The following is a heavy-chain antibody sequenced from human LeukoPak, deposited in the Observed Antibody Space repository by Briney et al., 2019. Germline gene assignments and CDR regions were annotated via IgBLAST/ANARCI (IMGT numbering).Heavy chain of an antibody. J-gene: IGHJ3*02. CDR1: GFTFSSYG. V-gene: IGHV3-53*01. CDR2: IYSDGST. D-gene: IGHD4/OR15-4a*01. CDR3: ARGVPADAFDI. Sequence: GGSLRLSCAASGFTFSSYGMSWVRQAPGKGLEWVSEIYSDGSTYYAASVKGRFSISRDNSKNTVYLQMNSLRAEDTAIYYCARGVPADAFDIWGPGTMVTVSS.